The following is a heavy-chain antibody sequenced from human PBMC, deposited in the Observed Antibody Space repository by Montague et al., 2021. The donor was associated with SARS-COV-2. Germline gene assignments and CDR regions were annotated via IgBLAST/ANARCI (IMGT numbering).Heavy chain of an antibody. V-gene: IGHV3-52*01. J-gene: IGHJ5*02. CDR1: GFTFSRSW. Sequence: SLRLSCAASGFTFSRSWMHWVCQAPEKGLEWVADIKCDGSEKYYVDSVKGRLIISRDNARNSLYLQVNSLRAEDMTVYYCPLHMIVVVSEIQFDPWGQGTLVTVSS. CDR3: PLHMIVVVSEIQFDP. CDR2: IKCDGSEK. D-gene: IGHD3-22*01.